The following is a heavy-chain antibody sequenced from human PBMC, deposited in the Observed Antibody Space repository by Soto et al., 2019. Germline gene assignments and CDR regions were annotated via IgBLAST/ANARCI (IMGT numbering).Heavy chain of an antibody. Sequence: XGSLILSCEVSGVTFSMYSMSWVRQSPGKGLEWVAKIPQDGVDGHYADSVKGRFTISRDNGKNSLYLQLNNLRAEDTAVYYCARDRLILPAHDFFYGSDVWGRGATVTVSS. J-gene: IGHJ6*02. V-gene: IGHV3-7*03. CDR2: IPQDGVDG. CDR1: GVTFSMYS. D-gene: IGHD2-21*02. CDR3: ARDRLILPAHDFFYGSDV.